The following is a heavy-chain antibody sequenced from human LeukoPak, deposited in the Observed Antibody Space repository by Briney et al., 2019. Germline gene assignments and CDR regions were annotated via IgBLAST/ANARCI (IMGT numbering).Heavy chain of an antibody. Sequence: GASVKVSRKASGYTFTGYYMHWVRQAPGQGLEWMGWINPNSGGTNYAQKFQGRVTMTRDTSISTAYMELSRLRSDDTAVYYCARPSSGYYEAIRAGLGPWGQGTLVTVSS. J-gene: IGHJ5*02. V-gene: IGHV1-2*02. CDR3: ARPSSGYYEAIRAGLGP. D-gene: IGHD3-22*01. CDR1: GYTFTGYY. CDR2: INPNSGGT.